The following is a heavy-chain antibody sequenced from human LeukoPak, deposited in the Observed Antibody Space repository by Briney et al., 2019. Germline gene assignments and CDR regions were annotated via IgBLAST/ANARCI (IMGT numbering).Heavy chain of an antibody. CDR1: GYTFTSYD. D-gene: IGHD1-26*01. CDR3: ATGSGSSLDY. CDR2: MNPNSGNT. V-gene: IGHV1-8*01. J-gene: IGHJ4*02. Sequence: GASVKVSCKASGYTFTSYDINWVRQATGQGLEWMGWMNPNSGNTGYAQKFQGRVTMTEDTSTDTAYMELSSLRSEDTAVYYCATGSGSSLDYWGQGTLVTVSS.